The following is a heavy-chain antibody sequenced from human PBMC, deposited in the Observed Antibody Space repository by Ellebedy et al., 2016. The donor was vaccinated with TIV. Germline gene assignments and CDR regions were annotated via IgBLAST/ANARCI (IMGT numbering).Heavy chain of an antibody. CDR2: INVGGSRA. J-gene: IGHJ4*02. Sequence: GGSLRLXXVGSGFSFSSFSLSWVRQTPGKGLEWVSSINVGGSRADYADSVKGRFTISRDNSKSTVYLEMNSLRAEDTAVYYCARESWNYAFDYWGQGTLVTVSS. V-gene: IGHV3-23*01. CDR3: ARESWNYAFDY. D-gene: IGHD1-7*01. CDR1: GFSFSSFS.